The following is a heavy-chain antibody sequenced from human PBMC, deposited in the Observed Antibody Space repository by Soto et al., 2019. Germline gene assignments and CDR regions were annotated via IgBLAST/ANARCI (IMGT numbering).Heavy chain of an antibody. CDR3: ARAYSDAFDI. V-gene: IGHV3-11*01. CDR2: ITSGGSGV. CDR1: GFPFNDYY. D-gene: IGHD2-15*01. J-gene: IGHJ3*02. Sequence: GSLMLSCAASGFPFNDYYMTLIRTAPGKGLEWVSYITSGGSGVYYPDSVKGRFTISRDNAKKSLYLQMSSLRAEDTAVYYCARAYSDAFDIWGQGTRVNV.